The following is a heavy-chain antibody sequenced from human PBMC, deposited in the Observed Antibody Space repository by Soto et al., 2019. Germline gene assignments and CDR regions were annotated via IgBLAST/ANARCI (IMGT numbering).Heavy chain of an antibody. CDR3: ARGFSACKASPPDF. V-gene: IGHV3-23*01. D-gene: IGHD2-8*01. J-gene: IGHJ4*02. Sequence: GGSLRLSCAASVFTFSSFAMSCVRQAPGKGLDWVSAISGSGGSTYSADSVKGRFTISRENSKNTLYLQMSSLRAEDTAVYYCARGFSACKASPPDFWGQRFLAPFSS. CDR1: VFTFSSFA. CDR2: ISGSGGST.